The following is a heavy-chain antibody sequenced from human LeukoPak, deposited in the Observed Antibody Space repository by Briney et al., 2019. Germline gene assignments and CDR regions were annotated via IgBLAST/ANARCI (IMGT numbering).Heavy chain of an antibody. V-gene: IGHV3-21*04. Sequence: GGSLRLSCAASGFTLRSYTMNWVRQAPGKGLEWVSSIGISSNKIYYADSVKGRFTISRDNSKNTLYLQMNSLRAEDTAVYYCAKDLVIRPGAFDIWGQGTMVTVSS. D-gene: IGHD3-9*01. CDR2: IGISSNKI. J-gene: IGHJ3*02. CDR3: AKDLVIRPGAFDI. CDR1: GFTLRSYT.